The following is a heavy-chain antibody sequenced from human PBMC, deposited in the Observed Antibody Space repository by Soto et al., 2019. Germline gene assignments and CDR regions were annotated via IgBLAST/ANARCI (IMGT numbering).Heavy chain of an antibody. CDR1: GFTFSSYD. Sequence: GVSLRLSSAASGFTFSSYDMHWVRQATGRGLEWVSAIGTAGDTYYPGSVKGRFTISRENAKNSLYLQMNSLRAGDTAVYYCARSSVYSSSASGMDVWGQGT. V-gene: IGHV3-13*01. D-gene: IGHD6-13*01. J-gene: IGHJ6*02. CDR3: ARSSVYSSSASGMDV. CDR2: IGTAGDT.